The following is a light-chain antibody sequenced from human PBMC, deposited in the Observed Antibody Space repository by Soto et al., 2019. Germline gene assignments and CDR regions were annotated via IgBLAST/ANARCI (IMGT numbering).Light chain of an antibody. V-gene: IGKV3-11*01. J-gene: IGKJ1*01. Sequence: EVILTQSPATLSLSPGDRATLSCRASQSVSSYLAWYQQKPGQAPRLLIYDVSNRATGIPARFSGSGSGTDFTLTISSLEPEDFAVYFCQQRSNWPPWTFGQGTKVEIK. CDR2: DVS. CDR1: QSVSSY. CDR3: QQRSNWPPWT.